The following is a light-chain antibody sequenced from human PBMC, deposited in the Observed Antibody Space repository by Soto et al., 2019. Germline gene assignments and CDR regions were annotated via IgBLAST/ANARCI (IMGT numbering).Light chain of an antibody. CDR2: DVS. CDR3: CSYAGTYTPVV. J-gene: IGLJ2*01. V-gene: IGLV2-11*01. CDR1: SSDVGGYNY. Sequence: QSALTQPRSVSGSPGQSVTISCAGTSSDVGGYNYVSWYQQYPGKAPKLIISDVSKRPSGVPDRFSGSKSGNTASLTISGLQAEDEADYYCCSYAGTYTPVVFGGGTQLTVL.